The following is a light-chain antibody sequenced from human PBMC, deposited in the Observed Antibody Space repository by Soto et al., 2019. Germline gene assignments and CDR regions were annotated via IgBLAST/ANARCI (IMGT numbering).Light chain of an antibody. CDR2: DVS. CDR1: SSDVGAYIY. Sequence: QSVLTQPRSVSGSPGQSVTISCTGTSSDVGAYIYVSWYQQDPGKAPKLMIYDVSKRPSWVPDRFSGSKSGNTASLTISGLQAEDEADYYCCSYAGSSLIFGGGTKLTVL. CDR3: CSYAGSSLI. V-gene: IGLV2-11*01. J-gene: IGLJ2*01.